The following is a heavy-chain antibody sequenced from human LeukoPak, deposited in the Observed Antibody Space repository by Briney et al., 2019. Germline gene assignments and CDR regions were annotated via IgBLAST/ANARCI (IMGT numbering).Heavy chain of an antibody. CDR1: GFTFSSYG. D-gene: IGHD2-8*02. CDR3: ATYRQVLLPFES. Sequence: GGSLRLSCAASGFTFSSYGMSWVRQAPGKGLEWVSAISGSGGSTYYADSVKGRFTISRDNAKNSLYLQMNSLRAEDTAIYYCATYRQVLLPFESWGQGTLVTVSS. J-gene: IGHJ4*02. CDR2: ISGSGGST. V-gene: IGHV3-23*01.